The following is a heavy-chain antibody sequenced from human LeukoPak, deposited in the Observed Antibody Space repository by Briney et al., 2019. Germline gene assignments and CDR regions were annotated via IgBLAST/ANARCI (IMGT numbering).Heavy chain of an antibody. CDR2: INHSGST. J-gene: IGHJ6*03. CDR3: ARGKFGDVRTTSGWAYYYYMDV. Sequence: SETLSLTCAVYGGSFSGYYWSWIRQPPGKGLEWIGEINHSGSTNYNPSLKSRVTISVDTSKNQFSLKLSSVTAADTAVYYCARGKFGDVRTTSGWAYYYYMDVWGKGTTVTISS. V-gene: IGHV4-34*01. CDR1: GGSFSGYY. D-gene: IGHD6-19*01.